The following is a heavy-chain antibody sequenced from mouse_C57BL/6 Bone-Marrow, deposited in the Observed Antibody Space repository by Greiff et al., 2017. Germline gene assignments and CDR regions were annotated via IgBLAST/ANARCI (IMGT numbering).Heavy chain of an antibody. D-gene: IGHD1-1*02. CDR3: ARHAGWFRFAY. CDR1: GFTFSDYY. CDR2: ISNGGGST. J-gene: IGHJ3*01. V-gene: IGHV5-12*01. Sequence: EVHLVEPGGGLVQPGGSLKLSCAASGFTFSDYYMYWVRQTPEKRLEWVAYISNGGGSTYYPDTVKGRFTISRDNAKNTLYLQMSRLQSEDTAMYYCARHAGWFRFAYWGQGTLVTVSA.